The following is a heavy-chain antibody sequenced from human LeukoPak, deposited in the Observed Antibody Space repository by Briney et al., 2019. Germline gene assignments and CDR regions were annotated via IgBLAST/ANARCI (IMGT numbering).Heavy chain of an antibody. CDR2: IIPIFGTA. Sequence: SVKVSCKASGGTFSSYAISWVRQAPGQGLEWMGRIIPIFGTANYAQKFQGRVTITTDESTSTAYMELSSLRSEDTAVYYCARDGVRYYDSSGYLNWFDPRGQGTLVTVSS. CDR3: ARDGVRYYDSSGYLNWFDP. CDR1: GGTFSSYA. D-gene: IGHD3-22*01. V-gene: IGHV1-69*05. J-gene: IGHJ5*02.